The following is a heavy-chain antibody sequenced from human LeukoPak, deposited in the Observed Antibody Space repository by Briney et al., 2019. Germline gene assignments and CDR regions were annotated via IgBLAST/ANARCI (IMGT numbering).Heavy chain of an antibody. D-gene: IGHD6-25*01. CDR1: GGSFSGYY. CDR3: ARQRHWFDP. V-gene: IGHV4-34*01. J-gene: IGHJ5*02. Sequence: SETLSLTCAVYGGSFSGYYWSWIRQPPGKGLEWIGEINHSGSTNYNPSLKSRVTISVDTSKNQFSLKLSSVAAADTAVYYCARQRHWFDPWGQGTLVTVSS. CDR2: INHSGST.